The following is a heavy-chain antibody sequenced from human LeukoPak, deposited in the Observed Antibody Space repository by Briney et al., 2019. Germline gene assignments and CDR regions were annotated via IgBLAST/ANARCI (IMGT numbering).Heavy chain of an antibody. V-gene: IGHV1-18*01. CDR1: GYTFTSYG. D-gene: IGHD3-3*01. Sequence: ASVKVSCKASGYTFTSYGISWVRQAPGQGLEWMGWISAYNGNTNYAQKLQGRVTMTTDTFTSTAYMELRSLRSDDTAVYYCANGADYDFWSGYFLHFDYWGQGTLVTVSS. CDR3: ANGADYDFWSGYFLHFDY. J-gene: IGHJ4*02. CDR2: ISAYNGNT.